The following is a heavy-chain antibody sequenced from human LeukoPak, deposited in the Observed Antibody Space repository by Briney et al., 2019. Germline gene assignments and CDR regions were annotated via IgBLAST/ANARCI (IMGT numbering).Heavy chain of an antibody. CDR2: ISYDGSNK. CDR3: ARDDAATKYAFDI. D-gene: IGHD5-24*01. J-gene: IGHJ3*02. Sequence: PGGSLRLSCAASGFTFSSYAMHWVRQAPGKGLERVAVISYDGSNKYYADSVKGRFTISRDNSKNTLYLQMNSLRAEDTAVYYCARDDAATKYAFDIWGQGTMVTVSS. V-gene: IGHV3-30-3*01. CDR1: GFTFSSYA.